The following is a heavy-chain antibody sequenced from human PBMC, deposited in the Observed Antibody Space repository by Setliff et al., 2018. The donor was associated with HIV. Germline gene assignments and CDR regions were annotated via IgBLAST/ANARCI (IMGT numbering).Heavy chain of an antibody. CDR3: SRGQVVGYTYSGIEL. D-gene: IGHD5-18*01. V-gene: IGHV3-53*05. CDR2: IYKAGKT. J-gene: IGHJ4*02. CDR1: GFRVTDTY. Sequence: PGGSLRLSCEASGFRVTDTYMAWVRQAPGKGLEWVTLIYKAGKTYYADFVKGRFTIARDDTKNTVSLQMTSLRSDDTAMYYCSRGQVVGYTYSGIELWGQGTLVTVSS.